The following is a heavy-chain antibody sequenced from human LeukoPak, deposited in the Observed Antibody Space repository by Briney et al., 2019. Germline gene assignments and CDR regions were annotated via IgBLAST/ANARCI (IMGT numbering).Heavy chain of an antibody. V-gene: IGHV3-30*18. CDR3: AKDGSGSYARE. D-gene: IGHD1-26*01. CDR1: GFTFNTYG. CDR2: ISFDGSNK. J-gene: IGHJ4*02. Sequence: PGGSLRLSCAASGFTFNTYGTHWVRQAPGKGLEWMAVISFDGSNKYYADSVKGRFTISRDSSKNTLYLQMNSLRPEDTAVYYCAKDGSGSYAREWGQGTLVTVSS.